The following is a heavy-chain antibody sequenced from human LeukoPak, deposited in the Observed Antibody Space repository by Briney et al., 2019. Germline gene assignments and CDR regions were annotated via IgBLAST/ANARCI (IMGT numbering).Heavy chain of an antibody. V-gene: IGHV3-7*03. J-gene: IGHJ4*02. CDR2: IKRDGSEK. CDR1: GFTLNSYW. D-gene: IGHD6-19*01. CDR3: ARLGPASSGWPESFDY. Sequence: GGSLRLSCAASGFTLNSYWMNWVRQAPGKGLEWVANIKRDGSEKYYVDSVKGRFTISRDNAKNSLDLQMNSLRVEDTAVYYCARLGPASSGWPESFDYWGQGTLVTVTS.